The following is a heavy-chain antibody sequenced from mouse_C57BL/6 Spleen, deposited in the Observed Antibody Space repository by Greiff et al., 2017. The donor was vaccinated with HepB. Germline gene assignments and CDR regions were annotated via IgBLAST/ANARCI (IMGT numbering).Heavy chain of an antibody. V-gene: IGHV1-26*01. D-gene: IGHD4-1*01. Sequence: VQLQQSGPELVKPGASVKISCKASGYTFTDYYMNWVKQSHGKSLEWIGDINPNNGGTSYNQKFKGKATLTVDKSSSTAYMELRSLTSEDSAVYYCAKGTGTGAYWGQGTLVTVSA. CDR3: AKGTGTGAY. CDR1: GYTFTDYY. CDR2: INPNNGGT. J-gene: IGHJ3*01.